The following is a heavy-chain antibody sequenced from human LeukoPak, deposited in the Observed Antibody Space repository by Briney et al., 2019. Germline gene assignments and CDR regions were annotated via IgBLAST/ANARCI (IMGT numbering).Heavy chain of an antibody. CDR2: IWYDGRDK. V-gene: IGHV3-30*02. J-gene: IGHJ4*02. Sequence: GSLRLSCAASGFTFSGCGMHWVRQAPGKGLEWVAFIWYDGRDKYYADSVKGRFTISRDNSKNTLYLQMNSLRAEDTAIYYCAKDPYSYGSYFDYWGQGTLVTVSS. D-gene: IGHD5-18*01. CDR1: GFTFSGCG. CDR3: AKDPYSYGSYFDY.